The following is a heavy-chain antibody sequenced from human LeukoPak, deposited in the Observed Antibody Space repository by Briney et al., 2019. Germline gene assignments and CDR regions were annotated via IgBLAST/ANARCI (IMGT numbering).Heavy chain of an antibody. Sequence: GGSLRLSCAASGFTFSSYGMHWVRQAPGKGLEWVAVISHDGSNKYYADSVKGRFTISRDNSKNTLYLQMNSLRAEDTAVYYCAKDMALQDWGQGTLVTVSS. V-gene: IGHV3-30*18. D-gene: IGHD3-10*01. CDR2: ISHDGSNK. CDR3: AKDMALQD. CDR1: GFTFSSYG. J-gene: IGHJ4*02.